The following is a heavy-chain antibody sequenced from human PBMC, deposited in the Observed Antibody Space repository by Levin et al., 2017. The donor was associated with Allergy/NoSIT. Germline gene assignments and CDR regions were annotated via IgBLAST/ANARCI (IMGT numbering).Heavy chain of an antibody. Sequence: SQTLSLTCNVSGGSISSSYWSWIRQPAGKGLEWIGRIYTSGSTNYNPSLKSRVTMSVDTSKNQFSLKLSSVTAADTAVYHCAREALASAGRGFDYWGQGTLVTVSS. D-gene: IGHD6-13*01. J-gene: IGHJ4*02. CDR2: IYTSGST. V-gene: IGHV4-4*07. CDR3: AREALASAGRGFDY. CDR1: GGSISSSY.